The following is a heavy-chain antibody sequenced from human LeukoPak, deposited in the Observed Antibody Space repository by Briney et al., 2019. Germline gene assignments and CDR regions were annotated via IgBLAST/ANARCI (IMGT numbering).Heavy chain of an antibody. J-gene: IGHJ4*02. CDR3: ARHQGAGEYPFDY. V-gene: IGHV1-46*01. D-gene: IGHD2/OR15-2a*01. CDR1: GYTXTSYY. Sequence: GASVKVSCKASGYTXTSYYMHWVRQAPGQGLEWMGIINPSDGSTTYAQRFQGRVTLTSDTSTSTIYMELSSLRSEDTAVYYCARHQGAGEYPFDYWGQGTMVTVSS. CDR2: INPSDGST.